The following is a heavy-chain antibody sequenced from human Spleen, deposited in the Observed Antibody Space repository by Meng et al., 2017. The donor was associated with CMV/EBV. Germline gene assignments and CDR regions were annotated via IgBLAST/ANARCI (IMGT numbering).Heavy chain of an antibody. J-gene: IGHJ4*02. Sequence: SETLSLTCTVSGGSISGSGYYWGWIRQPPGKGPEWIGSIYYSGSTYYNSSLKSRVTISVDRSENQFSLKLTSVTAADTAVYYCSRGFYGWGYYFDYWGQGTLVTVSS. CDR3: SRGFYGWGYYFDY. V-gene: IGHV4-39*07. CDR1: GGSISGSGYY. CDR2: IYYSGST. D-gene: IGHD3-10*01.